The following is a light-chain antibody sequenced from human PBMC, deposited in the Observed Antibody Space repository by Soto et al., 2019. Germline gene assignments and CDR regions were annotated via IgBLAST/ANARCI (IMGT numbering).Light chain of an antibody. J-gene: IGKJ5*01. Sequence: DIQMTQSPSTLSASVGERVTITCRASQSVSNWLAWYQQKPGKAPKLLIYAASSLQSGVPSRFSGSGSGTDFTLNISSLQPEDFATYYCQQSYSTLGITFGQAKRMEIK. V-gene: IGKV1-39*01. CDR3: QQSYSTLGIT. CDR1: QSVSNW. CDR2: AAS.